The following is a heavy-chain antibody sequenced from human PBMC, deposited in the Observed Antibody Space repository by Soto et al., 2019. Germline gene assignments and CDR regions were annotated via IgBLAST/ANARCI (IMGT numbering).Heavy chain of an antibody. CDR1: GFTFSSYA. V-gene: IGHV3-23*01. CDR2: ISGSGGST. CDR3: AKAVVVSTYYFDY. J-gene: IGHJ4*02. D-gene: IGHD3-22*01. Sequence: SGGSLRLCCAASGFTFSSYAMSWVRQAPGKGLEWVSAISGSGGSTYYADSVKGRFTISRDNSKNTLYLQMNSLRAEDTAVYYCAKAVVVSTYYFDYWGQGTLVTVSS.